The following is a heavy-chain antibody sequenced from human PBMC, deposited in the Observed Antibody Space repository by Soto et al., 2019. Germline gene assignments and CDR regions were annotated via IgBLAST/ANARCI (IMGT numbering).Heavy chain of an antibody. D-gene: IGHD6-6*01. V-gene: IGHV1-69*13. CDR2: IIPIFGTA. J-gene: IGHJ4*02. Sequence: ASVKVSCKASGGTFSSYGISWVRQAPGQGLGWMGGIIPIFGTANYAQKFQGRVTITADESTSTAYMELSSLRSEDTAVYYCASRSIAARPRSDYWGQGTLVTVSS. CDR1: GGTFSSYG. CDR3: ASRSIAARPRSDY.